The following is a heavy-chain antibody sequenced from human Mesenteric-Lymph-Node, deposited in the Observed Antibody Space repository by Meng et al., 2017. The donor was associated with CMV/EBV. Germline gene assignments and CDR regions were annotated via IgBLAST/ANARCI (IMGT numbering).Heavy chain of an antibody. CDR3: VKDLTTTTTYFDY. V-gene: IGHV3-23*01. CDR2: INNSGGRT. Sequence: GGSLRLSCAASGFTLSNYAMIWVRQDPGKGLELVAGINNSGGRTYYADPVKGRCTISRDNSKNTLYLQMNSLRADDTAVHYCVKDLTTTTTYFDYWGQGTLVTVSS. J-gene: IGHJ4*02. D-gene: IGHD4-11*01. CDR1: GFTLSNYA.